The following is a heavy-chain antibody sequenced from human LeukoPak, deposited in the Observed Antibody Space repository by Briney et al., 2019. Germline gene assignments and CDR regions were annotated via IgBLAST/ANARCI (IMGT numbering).Heavy chain of an antibody. CDR2: IYYSGST. CDR1: GGSTSSDH. Sequence: SETLSLTCTVSGGSTSSDHWSWIRQPPGKGLEWIGYIYYSGSTNYNPSLKSRVTISVDTSKNQFSLKLSSVTAADTAVYYCARGNSYLDYWGQGTLVTVSS. D-gene: IGHD5-18*01. V-gene: IGHV4-59*01. J-gene: IGHJ4*02. CDR3: ARGNSYLDY.